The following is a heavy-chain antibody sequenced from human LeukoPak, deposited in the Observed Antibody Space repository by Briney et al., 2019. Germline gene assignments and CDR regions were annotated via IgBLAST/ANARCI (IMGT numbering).Heavy chain of an antibody. CDR2: IYYSGST. J-gene: IGHJ5*02. V-gene: IGHV4-39*01. D-gene: IGHD6-19*01. Sequence: SETLSLTCTVSGGPISSSSYYWGWIRQPPGKGLEWIGSIYYSGSTYYNPSLKSRVTISVDTSKNQFSLKLSSVTAADTAVYYCARLEWLGNPYNWFDPWGQGTLVTVSS. CDR3: ARLEWLGNPYNWFDP. CDR1: GGPISSSSYY.